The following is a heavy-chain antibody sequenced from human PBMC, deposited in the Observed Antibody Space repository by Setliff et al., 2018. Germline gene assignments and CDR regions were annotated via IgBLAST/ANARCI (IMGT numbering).Heavy chain of an antibody. V-gene: IGHV4-59*01. D-gene: IGHD3-3*02. CDR1: GGSFSYYY. CDR3: ARDGLGAFSLRSMDV. CDR2: IDYSGST. J-gene: IGHJ6*04. Sequence: PSETLSLTCAVYGGSFSYYYWTWIRQPPGKGLEWIGYIDYSGSTNYNPSLKSRVTISLDTSKNQFSLQLSSVTAADTAVYYCARDGLGAFSLRSMDVWGKGTTVTVSS.